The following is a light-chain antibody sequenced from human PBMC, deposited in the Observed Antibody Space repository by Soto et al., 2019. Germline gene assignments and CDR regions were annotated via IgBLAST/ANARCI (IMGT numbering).Light chain of an antibody. CDR2: DAS. J-gene: IGKJ1*01. CDR3: QQYNSYS. CDR1: QSISSW. V-gene: IGKV1-5*01. Sequence: DLQMTQSPSTLSASVGDRVTITCRASQSISSWLAWYQQKPGKAPKLLIYDASSLESGVPSRFSGSGSVTEFTLTISSLQPDDFATYYCQQYNSYSFGQGTKVEIK.